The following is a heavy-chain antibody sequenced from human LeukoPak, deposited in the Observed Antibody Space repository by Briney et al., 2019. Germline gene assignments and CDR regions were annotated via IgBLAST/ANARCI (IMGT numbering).Heavy chain of an antibody. J-gene: IGHJ6*02. CDR1: GFTFSSHW. Sequence: GGSLRLSCAASGFTFSSHWMHWVRQAPGKGLVWVSRINSDGSSISYADSVKGRFAISRDNSKNTLYLQMNSLRAEDTAVYYCARDNRGQYYDILTGEYYYYYGMDVWGQGTTVTVSS. D-gene: IGHD3-9*01. CDR3: ARDNRGQYYDILTGEYYYYYGMDV. CDR2: INSDGSSI. V-gene: IGHV3-74*01.